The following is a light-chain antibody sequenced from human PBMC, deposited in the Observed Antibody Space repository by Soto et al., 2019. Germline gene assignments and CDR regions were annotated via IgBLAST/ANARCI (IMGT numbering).Light chain of an antibody. Sequence: DVQMTQSPSAMSASVGDRVTITCRATQDISRFVAWFQQKPGKAPERLIYETSTLQPGVPSRFSGSGSGTDFTLAISGLQPEDVATYYCLQHNSYPYTFGQGTKLEIK. CDR2: ETS. CDR1: QDISRF. J-gene: IGKJ2*01. CDR3: LQHNSYPYT. V-gene: IGKV1-17*03.